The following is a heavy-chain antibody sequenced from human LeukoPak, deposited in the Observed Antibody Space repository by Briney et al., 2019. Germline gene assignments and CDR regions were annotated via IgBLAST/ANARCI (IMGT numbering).Heavy chain of an antibody. D-gene: IGHD3-22*01. CDR2: INPNSGGT. CDR3: ARDRDYYDSSGYSYNWFDP. V-gene: IGHV1-2*02. J-gene: IGHJ5*02. Sequence: ASVKVSCKASGYTFTGYYMHWVRQAPGQGLEWMGWINPNSGGTNYAQKFQGRVTMTRDTSISTAYMELSRLRSDDTAVYYCARDRDYYDSSGYSYNWFDPWGQGTQVTVSS. CDR1: GYTFTGYY.